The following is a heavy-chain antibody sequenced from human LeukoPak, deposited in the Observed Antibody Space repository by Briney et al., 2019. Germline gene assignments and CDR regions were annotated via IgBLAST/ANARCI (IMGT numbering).Heavy chain of an antibody. D-gene: IGHD6-13*01. Sequence: PGGSLRLSCAASGFTFSYYGMHWVRQAPGKGLEWVAFIPYDGSNKYFADSVKGRFTISRDNSKNTLYLQMGSLRPEDMAMYYCARSAAASGPNWFDPWGQGTLVTVSS. V-gene: IGHV3-30*02. CDR3: ARSAAASGPNWFDP. CDR1: GFTFSYYG. J-gene: IGHJ5*02. CDR2: IPYDGSNK.